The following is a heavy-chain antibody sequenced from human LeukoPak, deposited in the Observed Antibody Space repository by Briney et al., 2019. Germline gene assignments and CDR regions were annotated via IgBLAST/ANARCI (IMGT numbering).Heavy chain of an antibody. CDR2: ISWNSGII. CDR3: AKDYRPHDFWSGLVDY. J-gene: IGHJ4*02. CDR1: GFTFNDYA. V-gene: IGHV3-9*01. D-gene: IGHD3-3*01. Sequence: GGSPRLSCAASGFTFNDYAMQWVRHAPGKGLEWVSGISWNSGIIGYADSVKGRFTISRDNSKNTLYLQMNSLRAEDTAVYYCAKDYRPHDFWSGLVDYWGQGTLVTVSS.